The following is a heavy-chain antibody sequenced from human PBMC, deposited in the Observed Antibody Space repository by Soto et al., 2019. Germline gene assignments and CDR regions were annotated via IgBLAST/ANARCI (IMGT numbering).Heavy chain of an antibody. CDR1: GFTFSSYG. CDR3: ARAGGVYDFWSGDYVGVFNPFYLYYYYGMDV. V-gene: IGHV3-33*01. Sequence: QVQLVESGGVVVQPGRSLRLSCAASGFTFSSYGMHWVRQAPGKGLEWVAVIWYDGSNKYYANSVKGRFTISRDNSTNTLYVQMNSLRAEDTAGYYCARAGGVYDFWSGDYVGVFNPFYLYYYYGMDVWGQGTTVTVSS. D-gene: IGHD3-3*01. CDR2: IWYDGSNK. J-gene: IGHJ6*02.